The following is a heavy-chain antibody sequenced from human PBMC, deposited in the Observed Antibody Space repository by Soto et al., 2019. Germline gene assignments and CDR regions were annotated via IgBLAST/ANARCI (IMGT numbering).Heavy chain of an antibody. CDR3: ARGPLVGPTTVPFDS. D-gene: IGHD1-26*01. Sequence: QLQLQESGSGLVKPSQTLSLTCAVSGGSISSGAYSWSWIRQPPGKGLEWIGCIFHSGTTYYNPSVKSRVTISLDSSHDQFSLKLSSVTAADTALYSCARGPLVGPTTVPFDSWRQGTLVTVSS. J-gene: IGHJ4*02. CDR1: GGSISSGAYS. CDR2: IFHSGTT. V-gene: IGHV4-30-2*01.